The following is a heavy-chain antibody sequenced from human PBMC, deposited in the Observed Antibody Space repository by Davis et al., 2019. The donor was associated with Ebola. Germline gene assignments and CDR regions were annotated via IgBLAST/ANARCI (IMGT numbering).Heavy chain of an antibody. CDR2: INHSGST. Sequence: SDTLSLPFSAHGSSLIGYYWSWILQPPVNGQDWIGEINHSGSTNYNPSLKSRVTISVDTSKNQFSLKLSSVTAADTAVYYCARGQLTSNIVVVTASHFDYWGQGTLVTVSS. CDR1: GSSLIGYY. CDR3: ARGQLTSNIVVVTASHFDY. D-gene: IGHD2-21*02. J-gene: IGHJ4*02. V-gene: IGHV4-34*01.